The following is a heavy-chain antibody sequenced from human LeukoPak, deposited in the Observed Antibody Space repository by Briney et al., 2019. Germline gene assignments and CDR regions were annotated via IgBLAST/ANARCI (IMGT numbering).Heavy chain of an antibody. J-gene: IGHJ3*02. CDR1: GGSISSGSYY. Sequence: PSQTLSLTCTVSGGSISSGSYYWSWIRQPAGKGLEWIGRIYTSGSTNYNPSLKSRVTISVDTSKNQFSLKLSSVTAADTAVYYCARKLWFGDTGLLDAFDIWGQGTMVTVSS. CDR2: IYTSGST. CDR3: ARKLWFGDTGLLDAFDI. V-gene: IGHV4-61*02. D-gene: IGHD3-10*01.